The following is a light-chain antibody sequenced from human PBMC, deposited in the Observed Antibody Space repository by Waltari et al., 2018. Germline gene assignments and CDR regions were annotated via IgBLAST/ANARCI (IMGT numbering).Light chain of an antibody. CDR3: QHYYNFPWT. Sequence: VIWMTQSPLLLSASPGDRVTITCRMSQGISTYLAWYQQKPGRAPDLLIYGASILHSGVPSRFSGSGSGTDFTLTISSLQSEDVATYYCQHYYNFPWTFGQGTKVEIK. CDR1: QGISTY. V-gene: IGKV1D-8*03. CDR2: GAS. J-gene: IGKJ1*01.